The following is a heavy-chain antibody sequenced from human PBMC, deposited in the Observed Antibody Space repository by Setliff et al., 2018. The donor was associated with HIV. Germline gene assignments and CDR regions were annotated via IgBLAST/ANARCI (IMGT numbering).Heavy chain of an antibody. CDR2: MNPNTGNT. Sequence: ASVKVSCKASGYTFTGYFIHWVRQAPGQGFEWMGWMNPNTGNTHYAPKFQGRVTMTRDTSISTAYMDLSRLRSDDTAVYYCARRVPPIPSGDLDYWGQGTLVTVSS. CDR3: ARRVPPIPSGDLDY. CDR1: GYTFTGYF. V-gene: IGHV1-2*02. J-gene: IGHJ4*02. D-gene: IGHD4-17*01.